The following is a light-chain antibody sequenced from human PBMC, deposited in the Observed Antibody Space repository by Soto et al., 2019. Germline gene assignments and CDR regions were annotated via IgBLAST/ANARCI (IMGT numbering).Light chain of an antibody. Sequence: SALTQPASVSGSPGQSITISCTGTSRDVGGYNSVSWYQQHPGTAPKIIIYEVNNRPSGISNRFSGSKSGNTASLTISGLQPEDEADYYCSSYTSSSSWVFGGGTKLTVL. CDR2: EVN. CDR1: SRDVGGYNS. CDR3: SSYTSSSSWV. J-gene: IGLJ3*02. V-gene: IGLV2-14*01.